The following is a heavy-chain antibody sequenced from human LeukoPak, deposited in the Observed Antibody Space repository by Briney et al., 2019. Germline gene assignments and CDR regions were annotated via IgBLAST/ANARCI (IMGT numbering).Heavy chain of an antibody. CDR3: ARCLWDIVVVIPANDY. CDR1: GFTFSSYS. Sequence: GGSLRLSCAASGFTFSSYSMNWIRQAPGKGLEWVSSITSSSSYIYYADSVKGRFTISRDNAKNSLYLQTNSLRAEDTAVYYCARCLWDIVVVIPANDYWGQGTLVTVSS. CDR2: ITSSSSYI. V-gene: IGHV3-21*01. D-gene: IGHD2-15*01. J-gene: IGHJ4*02.